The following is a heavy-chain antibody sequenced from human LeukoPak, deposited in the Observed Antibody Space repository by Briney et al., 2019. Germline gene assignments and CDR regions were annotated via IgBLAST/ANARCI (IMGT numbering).Heavy chain of an antibody. CDR2: INPSGGST. J-gene: IGHJ2*01. D-gene: IGHD2-21*02. V-gene: IGHV1-46*01. CDR1: GYTFTSYY. Sequence: ASVKVSCKASGYTFTSYYMHWVRQAPGQGLEWMGIINPSGGSTSYARKFQGRVTMTRDTSTSTVYMELSSLRSEDTAVYYCARAYCGGDCYPLSWYFDLWGRGTLVTVSS. CDR3: ARAYCGGDCYPLSWYFDL.